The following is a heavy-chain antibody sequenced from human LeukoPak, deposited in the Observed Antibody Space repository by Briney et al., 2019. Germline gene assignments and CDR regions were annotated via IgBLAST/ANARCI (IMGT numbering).Heavy chain of an antibody. J-gene: IGHJ4*02. Sequence: PGGSLRLSCAASGFTFRNYGMAWVRQAPGKGLEWVAVISYDGSSKYYADSVKGRFTISRDNSKNTLYLQMNSLRAEDTAVYYCAKAGESAELLAPFWGQGTLVTVSS. CDR3: AKAGESAELLAPF. V-gene: IGHV3-30*18. CDR2: ISYDGSSK. CDR1: GFTFRNYG. D-gene: IGHD1-26*01.